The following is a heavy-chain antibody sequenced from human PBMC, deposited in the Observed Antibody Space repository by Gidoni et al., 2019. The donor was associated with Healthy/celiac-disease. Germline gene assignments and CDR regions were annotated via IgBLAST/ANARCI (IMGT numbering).Heavy chain of an antibody. Sequence: QVQLVQSGAEVKKPGSSVKVSCKASGGTFSSYAISWVRQAPGQGLEWMGGIIPIFGTANYAQKFQGRVTITADKSTSSAYMELSSLRSEDTAVYYCAFAPLPIVVVPAAIFGIWFDPWGQGTLVTVSS. D-gene: IGHD2-2*02. CDR3: AFAPLPIVVVPAAIFGIWFDP. J-gene: IGHJ5*02. CDR2: IIPIFGTA. V-gene: IGHV1-69*06. CDR1: GGTFSSYA.